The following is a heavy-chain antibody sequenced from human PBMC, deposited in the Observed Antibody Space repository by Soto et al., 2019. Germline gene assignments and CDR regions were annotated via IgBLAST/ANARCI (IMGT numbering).Heavy chain of an antibody. CDR2: IYYSGST. J-gene: IGHJ4*02. V-gene: IGHV4-61*01. D-gene: IGHD3-10*01. Sequence: QVQLQESGPGLVKPSETLSLTCTVSGGSVSSGSYYWSWIRQPPGKGLEWIGYIYYSGSTNYNPSLKSRVTISVDTFKNQFSLKLSSVTAADTAVYYCARDRSSGSYLPYFDYWGQGTLVTVSS. CDR1: GGSVSSGSYY. CDR3: ARDRSSGSYLPYFDY.